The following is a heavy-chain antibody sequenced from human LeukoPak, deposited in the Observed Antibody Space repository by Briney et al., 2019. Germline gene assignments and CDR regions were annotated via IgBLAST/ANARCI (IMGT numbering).Heavy chain of an antibody. CDR3: AKGSDIVVVVAALDTAMFNY. CDR2: ISGSGGST. V-gene: IGHV3-23*01. D-gene: IGHD2-15*01. CDR1: GFTFSSYA. Sequence: VWSLRLSCAASGFTFSSYAMSWVRQAPGKGLEWVSAISGSGGSTYYADSVKGRFTISRDNSKNTLYLQMNSLRAEDTAVYYCAKGSDIVVVVAALDTAMFNYWGQGTLVTVSS. J-gene: IGHJ4*02.